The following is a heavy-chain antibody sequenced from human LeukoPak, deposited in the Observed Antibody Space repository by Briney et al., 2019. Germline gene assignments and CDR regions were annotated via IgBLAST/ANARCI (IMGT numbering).Heavy chain of an antibody. CDR1: GYTFTSFI. J-gene: IGHJ4*02. CDR3: ARAPLKLEHPDY. V-gene: IGHV1-2*06. Sequence: ASVKVSCKASGYTFTSFIFTWVRQAPGQGLEWMGRINPNSGGTNYAQKFQGRVTMTRDTSISTAYMELSRPRSDDTAVYYCARAPLKLEHPDYWGQGTLVTVSS. D-gene: IGHD1/OR15-1a*01. CDR2: INPNSGGT.